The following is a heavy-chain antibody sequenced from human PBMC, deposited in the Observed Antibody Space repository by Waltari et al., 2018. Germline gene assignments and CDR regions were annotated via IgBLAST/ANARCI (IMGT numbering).Heavy chain of an antibody. CDR1: GYTFPSYG. CDR3: AREMAAVGANDAFDI. CDR2: ISAYNGNT. J-gene: IGHJ3*02. D-gene: IGHD1-26*01. V-gene: IGHV1-18*01. Sequence: QVQLVQSGAEVKKPGASVTASCKASGYTFPSYGISWVRQAPGQGLEWMGWISAYNGNTNYAQKLQGRVTMTTDTSTSTAYMELRSLRSDDTAVYYCAREMAAVGANDAFDIWGQGTMVTVSS.